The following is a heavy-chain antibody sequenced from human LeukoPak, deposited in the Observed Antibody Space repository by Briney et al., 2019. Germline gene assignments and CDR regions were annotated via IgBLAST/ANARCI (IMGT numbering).Heavy chain of an antibody. CDR2: IYYSGST. J-gene: IGHJ4*02. CDR3: ANTGGSSGWYLKPYFDY. V-gene: IGHV4-39*01. D-gene: IGHD6-19*01. CDR1: GGSISSSSYY. Sequence: SETLSLTCTVSGGSISSSSYYWGWIRQPPGKGLEWIGSIYYSGSTYYNPSLKGRVTISVDTSKNQFSLKLSSVTAADTAVYYCANTGGSSGWYLKPYFDYWGQGTLVTVSS.